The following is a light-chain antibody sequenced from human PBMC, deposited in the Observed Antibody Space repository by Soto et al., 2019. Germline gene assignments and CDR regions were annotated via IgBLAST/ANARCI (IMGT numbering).Light chain of an antibody. CDR1: QSVSSY. Sequence: EIVLTQSQATLSLSPGERATLSCRASQSVSSYLAWYQQKPGQAPRLLIYDASNRATGIPARFSGSGSGTDFTLTISSLEPGDFAVYYCQQRSNWPPWTFGQGTKVDIK. CDR2: DAS. J-gene: IGKJ1*01. V-gene: IGKV3-11*01. CDR3: QQRSNWPPWT.